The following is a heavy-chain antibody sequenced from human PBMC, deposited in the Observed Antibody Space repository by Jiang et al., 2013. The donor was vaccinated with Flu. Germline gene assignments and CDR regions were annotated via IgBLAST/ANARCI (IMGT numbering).Heavy chain of an antibody. CDR2: ISSSSSTV. J-gene: IGHJ6*02. V-gene: IGHV3-48*01. CDR3: ARVEGYGDNRAHYYYGMDV. D-gene: IGHD4-17*01. CDR1: GFTFSSYS. Sequence: QLLESGGGLVQPGGSLRLSCAASGFTFSSYSLNWVRQAPGKGLEWVSYISSSSSTVFYADSVKGRFAISRDSAKNSLYLQMNSLRAEDTAVYYCARVEGYGDNRAHYYYGMDVWGQGTTVTVSS.